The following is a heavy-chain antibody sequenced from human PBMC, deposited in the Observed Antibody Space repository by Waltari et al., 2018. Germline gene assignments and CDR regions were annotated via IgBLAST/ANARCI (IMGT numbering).Heavy chain of an antibody. CDR3: ARGSEEYYDFWSGKWFDP. J-gene: IGHJ5*02. CDR2: INHSGNT. V-gene: IGHV4-34*01. Sequence: QVQLQQWGAGLLKPSETLSLTCAVYGGSFSGYYWSWIRQPPGKGLEWIGEINHSGNTNYNPSLKGRFTIAVETSKNQVALKLSSVTAADTAVYYCARGSEEYYDFWSGKWFDPWGQGTLVTVSS. CDR1: GGSFSGYY. D-gene: IGHD3-3*01.